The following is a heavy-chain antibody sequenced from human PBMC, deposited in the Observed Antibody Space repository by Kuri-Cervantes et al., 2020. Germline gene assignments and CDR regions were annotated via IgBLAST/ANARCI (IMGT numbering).Heavy chain of an antibody. V-gene: IGHV4-61*05. CDR1: GGSISSSSYY. CDR3: ASDGCNYLGHPFDY. D-gene: IGHD5-24*01. CDR2: IYSSGST. Sequence: SETLSLTCTVSGGSISSSSYYWGWIRQPPGKGLEWIGYIYSSGSTNYNPSLKSRVTISVDTSKKQFSLKLSSVTAADTAVYYCASDGCNYLGHPFDYWGQGSLVTVSS. J-gene: IGHJ4*02.